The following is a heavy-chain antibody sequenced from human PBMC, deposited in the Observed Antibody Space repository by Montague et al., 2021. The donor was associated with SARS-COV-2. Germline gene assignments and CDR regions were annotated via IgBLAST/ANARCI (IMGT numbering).Heavy chain of an antibody. CDR1: GGSISSSSHY. CDR2: VSQSGDY. D-gene: IGHD3-16*02. J-gene: IGHJ6*02. Sequence: SETLSLTCAVSGGSISSSSHYWSWIRQPPGKERDWIVCVSQSGDYYYYASIQVPVTVFIYPSNNQFALRLNSVTAADTAMYFCARQKLNYRYTYYYYADMDVWGQGTTVTVSS. V-gene: IGHV4-39*01. CDR3: ARQKLNYRYTYYYYADMDV.